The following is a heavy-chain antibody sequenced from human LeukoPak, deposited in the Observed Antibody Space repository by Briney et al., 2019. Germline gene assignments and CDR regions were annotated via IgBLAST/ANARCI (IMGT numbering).Heavy chain of an antibody. CDR3: ARDRRIVGATAPYYYYYYGMDV. J-gene: IGHJ6*02. CDR1: GDSVSINSAA. CDR2: TYYRSKWYN. V-gene: IGHV6-1*01. D-gene: IGHD1-26*01. Sequence: SQTLSLTCAISGDSVSINSAAWNWIRQSPSRGLEWLGRTYYRSKWYNDYAVSVKSRITINPDTSKNQSSLQLNSVTPEDTAVYYCARDRRIVGATAPYYYYYYGMDVWGQGTTVTVSS.